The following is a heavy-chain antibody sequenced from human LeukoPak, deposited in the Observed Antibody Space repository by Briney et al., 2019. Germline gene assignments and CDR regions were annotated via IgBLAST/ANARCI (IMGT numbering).Heavy chain of an antibody. Sequence: SQTLSLTCAVSGGSLSSGGYSWSWLRQPPGKGLEWIGYIYHSGSTYYNPSLKSRVTISVDRSKNQFSLKLSSVTAADTAVYYCARDSGMVRGEAYYYYGMDVWGKGTTVTVSS. CDR3: ARDSGMVRGEAYYYYGMDV. CDR2: IYHSGST. CDR1: GGSLSSGGYS. D-gene: IGHD3-10*01. V-gene: IGHV4-30-2*01. J-gene: IGHJ6*04.